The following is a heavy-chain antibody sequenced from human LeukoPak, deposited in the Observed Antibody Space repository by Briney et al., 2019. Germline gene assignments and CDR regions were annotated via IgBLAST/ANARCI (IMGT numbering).Heavy chain of an antibody. J-gene: IGHJ6*02. V-gene: IGHV1-46*01. CDR1: GYTFTSYY. Sequence: GASVKVSCKASGYTFTSYYMHWVRQAPGQGLEWMGIINPSGGSTSYAQKFQGRVTMTRDTSTSIVYMELSSLRSEDTAVYYCASTNYYGSGSEYYYYYGMDVWGQGTTVTVSS. D-gene: IGHD3-10*01. CDR3: ASTNYYGSGSEYYYYYGMDV. CDR2: INPSGGST.